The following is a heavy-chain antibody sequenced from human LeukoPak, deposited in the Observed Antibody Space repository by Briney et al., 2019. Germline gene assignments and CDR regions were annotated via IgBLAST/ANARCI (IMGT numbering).Heavy chain of an antibody. J-gene: IGHJ3*02. D-gene: IGHD2-8*01. CDR1: GGSFSGYY. V-gene: IGHV4-34*01. CDR2: INHSGST. Sequence: PSETLSLTCAVSGGSFSGYYWSWIRQPPGKGLEWIGEINHSGSTNYNPSLKSRVTISVDTSKNQFSLKLSSVTAADTAVYYCARFKRYCTNGVCYTGAFDIWGQGTMVTVSS. CDR3: ARFKRYCTNGVCYTGAFDI.